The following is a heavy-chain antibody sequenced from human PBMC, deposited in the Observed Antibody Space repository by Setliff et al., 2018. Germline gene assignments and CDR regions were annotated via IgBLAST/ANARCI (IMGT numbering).Heavy chain of an antibody. J-gene: IGHJ5*02. D-gene: IGHD6-6*01. CDR3: ARGYAARVGFGNWFDP. V-gene: IGHV4-38-2*01. Sequence: PSETLSLTCAVSGYSISGGFSWVWIRQSPGKGLEWIGSIYHSGSSYYNSSLRSRVTISVDTSKNQFSLILSSVTAADTAVFYCARGYAARVGFGNWFDPWGQGTLVTVSS. CDR2: IYHSGSS. CDR1: GYSISGGFS.